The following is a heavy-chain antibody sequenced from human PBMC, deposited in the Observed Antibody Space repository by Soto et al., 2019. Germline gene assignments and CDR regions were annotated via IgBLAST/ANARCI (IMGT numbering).Heavy chain of an antibody. J-gene: IGHJ3*02. V-gene: IGHV1-18*04. Sequence: AASVKVSCKASGYTFTSYGISWVRQAPGQGLEWMGWISAYNGDTNSAQSLQGRVTMTTDTSTRTAYMELRSLRSDDTAVYYCARRDWESNYVFDIWGQGTMVTVSS. CDR1: GYTFTSYG. CDR3: ARRDWESNYVFDI. D-gene: IGHD3-16*01. CDR2: ISAYNGDT.